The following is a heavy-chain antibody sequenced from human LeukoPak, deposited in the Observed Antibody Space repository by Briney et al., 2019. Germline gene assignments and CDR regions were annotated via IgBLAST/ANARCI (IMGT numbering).Heavy chain of an antibody. CDR1: GGSISSSSYF. CDR2: IYYSGST. CDR3: ARTYFDWLLYVDY. V-gene: IGHV4-39*01. J-gene: IGHJ4*02. Sequence: SETLSLTCTVSGGSISSSSYFWVWIRQPPGKGLEWIGSIYYSGSTYYNSSLKSRVTISVDTSKNQFFLRLNSVTAADTAVYYCARTYFDWLLYVDYWGQGALVTVSS. D-gene: IGHD3-9*01.